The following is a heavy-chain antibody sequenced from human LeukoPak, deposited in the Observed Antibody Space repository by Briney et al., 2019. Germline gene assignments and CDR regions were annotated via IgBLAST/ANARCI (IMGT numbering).Heavy chain of an antibody. CDR2: FDPEDGET. J-gene: IGHJ5*02. Sequence: ASVKVSCKVSGYTLTELSMHWVRQAPGKGLDWMGGFDPEDGETIYDQTFQGRVTMTEDPSTNTAYMVLRSLMTEDTAVYYCATDRGLAGTKENWFDPWGQGTLVTVSS. CDR1: GYTLTELS. D-gene: IGHD6-13*01. CDR3: ATDRGLAGTKENWFDP. V-gene: IGHV1-24*01.